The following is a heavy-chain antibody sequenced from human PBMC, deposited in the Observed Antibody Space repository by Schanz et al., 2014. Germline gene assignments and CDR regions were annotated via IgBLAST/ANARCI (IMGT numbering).Heavy chain of an antibody. CDR1: GFTFTGYV. D-gene: IGHD2-2*01. V-gene: IGHV3-11*01. CDR3: AKVAPAATCLDS. J-gene: IGHJ5*01. CDR2: ISDSGDST. Sequence: QVQLVESGGGVVQPGRSLRLSCAASGFTFTGYVMTWVRQAPGKGLEWVSDISDSGDSTHYADSVKGRFTISRANAKVSLYLHSKRPDAKDTAFCYCAKVAPAATCLDSWGLGTLVTVSS.